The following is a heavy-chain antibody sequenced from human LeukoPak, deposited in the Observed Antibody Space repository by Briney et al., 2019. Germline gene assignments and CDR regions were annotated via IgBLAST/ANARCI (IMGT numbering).Heavy chain of an antibody. CDR3: ATASGYPESDDAFDI. Sequence: SETLSLTCTVSGGSISSYYWSWIRQPAGKGLEWIGRIYTCGSTNYNPSLKSRVTMSVDTSKNQFSLKLSSVTAADTAVYYCATASGYPESDDAFDIWGQGTMVTVSS. J-gene: IGHJ3*02. CDR2: IYTCGST. CDR1: GGSISSYY. V-gene: IGHV4-4*07. D-gene: IGHD3-22*01.